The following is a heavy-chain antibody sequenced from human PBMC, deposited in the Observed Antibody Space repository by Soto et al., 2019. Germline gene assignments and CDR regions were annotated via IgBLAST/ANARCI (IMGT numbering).Heavy chain of an antibody. J-gene: IGHJ4*02. CDR3: ARDMYYFDY. D-gene: IGHD2-8*01. CDR1: GLIFSSYA. CDR2: ISYDGRSN. Sequence: GGSLRLSCAASGLIFSSYAMHWVRQAPGKGLEWVAVISYDGRSNNFADSVKGRFSISRDNSKSTLYLQMNSLRAEDTAIYFCARDMYYFDYWGQGTLVTSPQ. V-gene: IGHV3-30*04.